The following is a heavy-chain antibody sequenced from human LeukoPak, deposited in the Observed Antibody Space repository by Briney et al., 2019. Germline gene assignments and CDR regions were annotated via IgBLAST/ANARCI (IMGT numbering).Heavy chain of an antibody. CDR1: GFTVSSNY. Sequence: GGSLRLSCAASGFTVSSNYMSWVRQAPGKGLEWVSVIYSGGSTYYADSVKGRFTISRDNSKNTLYLQMNSLGAEDTAVYYCARVSGWYSFAIDYWGQGTLVTVSS. V-gene: IGHV3-53*01. D-gene: IGHD6-19*01. J-gene: IGHJ4*02. CDR3: ARVSGWYSFAIDY. CDR2: IYSGGST.